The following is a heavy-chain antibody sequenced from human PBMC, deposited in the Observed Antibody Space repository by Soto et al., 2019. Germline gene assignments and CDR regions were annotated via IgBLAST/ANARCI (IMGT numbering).Heavy chain of an antibody. J-gene: IGHJ4*02. CDR1: GFTFSDYY. Sequence: GGSLRLSCAASGFTFSDYYMSWIRQAPGKGLEWVSHISGSSSYTNYADSVKGRFTISRDNAKNSLYLQMNSLRAEDTAVYYCARARVVPDHWGQGTLVTVSS. D-gene: IGHD2-21*01. V-gene: IGHV3-11*05. CDR3: ARARVVPDH. CDR2: ISGSSSYT.